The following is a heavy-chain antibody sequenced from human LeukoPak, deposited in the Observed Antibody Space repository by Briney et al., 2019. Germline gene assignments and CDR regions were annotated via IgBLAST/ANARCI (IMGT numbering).Heavy chain of an antibody. Sequence: SETLSLTCAVSGGSLSSGDNSWNWIRQPPGKGLEWIGYIYHSGSTYYNPSLKSRVTISIDRSKNQFSLKLSSVTAADTAMYYCARSDCSGGSCQYYFDYWGQGTLVTVSS. CDR1: GGSLSSGDNS. D-gene: IGHD2-15*01. CDR3: ARSDCSGGSCQYYFDY. V-gene: IGHV4-30-2*01. J-gene: IGHJ4*02. CDR2: IYHSGST.